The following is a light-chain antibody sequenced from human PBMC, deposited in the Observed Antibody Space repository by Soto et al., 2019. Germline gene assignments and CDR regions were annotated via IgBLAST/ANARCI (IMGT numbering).Light chain of an antibody. J-gene: IGKJ5*01. CDR3: QQYSEWSPPT. CDR1: HSVSDN. V-gene: IGKV3-15*01. Sequence: EIVMTQSPATLSVSPGDRATLSCRASHSVSDNLAWYHQKAGRAPRLLIYGASTRPPGIPARFSGSGSGTEFTLTISSMQSEDFSVDYCQQYSEWSPPTFGQGTRLEIK. CDR2: GAS.